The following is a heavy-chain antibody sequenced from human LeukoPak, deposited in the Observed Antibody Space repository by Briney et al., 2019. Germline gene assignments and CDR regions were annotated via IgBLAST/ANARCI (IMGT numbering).Heavy chain of an antibody. Sequence: KPGGSLRLSCAASGFTFRNYNMNWVRQAPGKGLEWVSSISESSSFIQYADSLKGRFAISRDNAKNSLYLQMNSLRAEDTAVYYCARQRGHCSSGVCRGWFDPWGQGTLVTVSS. J-gene: IGHJ5*02. CDR3: ARQRGHCSSGVCRGWFDP. CDR2: ISESSSFI. D-gene: IGHD2-8*01. CDR1: GFTFRNYN. V-gene: IGHV3-21*01.